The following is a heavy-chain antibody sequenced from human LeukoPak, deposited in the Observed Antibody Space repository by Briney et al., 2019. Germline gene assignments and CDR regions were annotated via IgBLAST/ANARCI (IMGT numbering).Heavy chain of an antibody. Sequence: GGSLRLSCAASGFTFSSYSMNWVRQAPGKGLEWVSSISSSSSYIYYADSVKGRFTISRDNAKNSLYLQMNSLRAEDTAVHYCAGYCSSTSCHGWFDPWGQGTLVTVSS. CDR1: GFTFSSYS. J-gene: IGHJ5*02. D-gene: IGHD2-2*01. CDR3: AGYCSSTSCHGWFDP. CDR2: ISSSSSYI. V-gene: IGHV3-21*01.